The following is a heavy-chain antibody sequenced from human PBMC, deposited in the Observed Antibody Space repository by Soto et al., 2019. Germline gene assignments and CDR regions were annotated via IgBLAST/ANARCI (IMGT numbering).Heavy chain of an antibody. CDR2: IYYSGTH. J-gene: IGHJ4*02. D-gene: IGHD5-12*01. V-gene: IGHV4-59*01. Sequence: NPSETLSLTCDVSGGSLSSYYWSWVRQPPGKGLEWIGYIYYSGTHNYNPSLESRLTISIDTSKNQFSLRLSSVTAADTAVYYCARVQMATLYFDYWGQGTLVTVSS. CDR3: ARVQMATLYFDY. CDR1: GGSLSSYY.